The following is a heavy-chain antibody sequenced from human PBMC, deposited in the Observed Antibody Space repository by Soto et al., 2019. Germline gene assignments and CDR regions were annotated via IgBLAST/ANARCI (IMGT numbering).Heavy chain of an antibody. CDR3: ARLDIVVVPAARGGYYYGMDV. V-gene: IGHV1-8*01. D-gene: IGHD2-2*03. Sequence: ASVKVSCKASGYTFTSYDINWVRQATGQGLEWMGWMNPNSGNTGYAQKFQGRVTMTRNTSISTAYMELSSLRSEDTAVYYCARLDIVVVPAARGGYYYGMDVWGQGTTVTVS. J-gene: IGHJ6*02. CDR1: GYTFTSYD. CDR2: MNPNSGNT.